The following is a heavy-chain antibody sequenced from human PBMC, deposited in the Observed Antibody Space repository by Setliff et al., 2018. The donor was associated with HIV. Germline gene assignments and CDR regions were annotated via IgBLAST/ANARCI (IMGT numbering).Heavy chain of an antibody. Sequence: SVKVSCKASGGTFSSYAISWVRQAPGQGLEWMGGIIPIFGTANYAQTLQGRVTMTTDTSTSTAYMELRSLRSDDTAVYYCARVLDFWSGYYGYYFDYWGQGTLVTVSS. V-gene: IGHV1-69*05. CDR2: IIPIFGTA. D-gene: IGHD3-3*01. CDR3: ARVLDFWSGYYGYYFDY. CDR1: GGTFSSYA. J-gene: IGHJ4*02.